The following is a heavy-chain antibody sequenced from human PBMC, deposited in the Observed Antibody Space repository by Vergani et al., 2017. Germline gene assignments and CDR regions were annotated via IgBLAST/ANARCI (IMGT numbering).Heavy chain of an antibody. CDR1: GGSISSYY. CDR2: IYYSGST. CDR3: ARAPQYCSSTSCYIGPWCDP. J-gene: IGHJ5*02. Sequence: QVQLQESGPGLVKPSETLSLTCTVSGGSISSYYWSWIRQPPGKGLEWIGYIYYSGSTNYNPSLKSRVTISVDTSKNQFSLKLSSVTAADTAVYYCARAPQYCSSTSCYIGPWCDPWGQGTLVTVSS. D-gene: IGHD2-2*02. V-gene: IGHV4-59*01.